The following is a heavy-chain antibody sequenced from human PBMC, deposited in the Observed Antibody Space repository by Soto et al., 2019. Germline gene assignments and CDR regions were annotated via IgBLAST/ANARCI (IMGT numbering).Heavy chain of an antibody. D-gene: IGHD3-22*01. Sequence: EVQLLESGGGLVQPGGSLRLSCAASGFTFSSFAMSWVRQAPGKGLEWVSAISNSDGSTYYGDSVKGRFSISRDISKSTLYLQMNSLRAEDTAVYYCAKAGAGAFYDSSGHYYAAFDIWGQGTMVTVSS. J-gene: IGHJ3*02. CDR3: AKAGAGAFYDSSGHYYAAFDI. V-gene: IGHV3-23*01. CDR1: GFTFSSFA. CDR2: ISNSDGST.